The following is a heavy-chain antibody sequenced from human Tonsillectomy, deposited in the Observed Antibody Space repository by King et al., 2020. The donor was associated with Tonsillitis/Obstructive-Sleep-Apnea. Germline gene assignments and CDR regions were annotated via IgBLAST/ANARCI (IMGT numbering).Heavy chain of an antibody. CDR3: ARDILDSITIFGVLDY. D-gene: IGHD3-3*01. J-gene: IGHJ4*02. CDR1: GFTFSSYA. V-gene: IGHV3-30*04. Sequence: QLVQSGGGVVQPGRSLRLSCAASGFTFSSYAMHWVRQAPGKGLEWVAVISYDGSNKYYADSVKGRFTISRDNSKNTLYLQMNSLRAEDTAVYYCARDILDSITIFGVLDYWGQGTLVTVSS. CDR2: ISYDGSNK.